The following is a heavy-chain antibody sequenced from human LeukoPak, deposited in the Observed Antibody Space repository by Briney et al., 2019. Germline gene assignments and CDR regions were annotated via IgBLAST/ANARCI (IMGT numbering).Heavy chain of an antibody. CDR2: ISGSGGST. D-gene: IGHD2-21*01. J-gene: IGHJ4*02. Sequence: GGSLRLSCAASGFTFSSYAKSWVRQAPGKGLEWVSAISGSGGSTYYADSVKGRFTISRDNSKNTLYLQMNSLRAEDTAVYYYANGTLAYCGGDCYSVGLGYWGQGTLVTVSS. CDR3: ANGTLAYCGGDCYSVGLGY. CDR1: GFTFSSYA. V-gene: IGHV3-23*01.